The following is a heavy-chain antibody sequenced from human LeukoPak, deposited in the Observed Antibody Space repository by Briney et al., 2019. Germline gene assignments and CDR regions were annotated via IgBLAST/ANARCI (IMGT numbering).Heavy chain of an antibody. J-gene: IGHJ6*03. V-gene: IGHV3-64*01. CDR3: ARSDSSGYPDYYYYYMDV. D-gene: IGHD3-22*01. Sequence: GGSLRLSCAASGFTFSSYAMHWVRQAPGKGLEYVSAISSNGGSTYYANSVKGRLTISRDNSKNTLYLQMGSLRAEDMAVYYCARSDSSGYPDYYYYYMDVWGKGTTVTVSS. CDR2: ISSNGGST. CDR1: GFTFSSYA.